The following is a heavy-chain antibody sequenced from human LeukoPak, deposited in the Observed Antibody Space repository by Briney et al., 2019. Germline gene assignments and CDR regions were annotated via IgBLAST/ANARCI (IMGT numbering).Heavy chain of an antibody. CDR1: GFTFSSYV. D-gene: IGHD2-15*01. J-gene: IGHJ4*02. CDR2: TNSDGDT. CDR3: ARQLGYCSDGTCYFDH. Sequence: GGSLRLSCAASGFTFSSYVMSWVRQAPGKGLEFVSGTNSDGDTFYADSVKGRFTISRETSKNTLYLQMNSLRGEDSATYYCARQLGYCSDGTCYFDHWGQGTLATVSS. V-gene: IGHV3-23*01.